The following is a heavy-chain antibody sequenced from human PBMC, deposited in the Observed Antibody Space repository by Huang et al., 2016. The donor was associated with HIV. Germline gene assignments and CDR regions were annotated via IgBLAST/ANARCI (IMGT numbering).Heavy chain of an antibody. V-gene: IGHV4-34*02. D-gene: IGHD1-1*01. CDR2: IKYNGHA. J-gene: IGHJ3*01. CDR1: GGRFSTNY. Sequence: QVRLQQWGGGLVRPSETLSRTCAVYGGRFSTNYWSWIRKSPGKGLEWIAEIKYNGHANFNPSLRSRVSISVDTSNNQFSLNVTSVTTADTAIYYCARGRDTTEMDTVDDALDVWDQGTLVIVSS. CDR3: ARGRDTTEMDTVDDALDV.